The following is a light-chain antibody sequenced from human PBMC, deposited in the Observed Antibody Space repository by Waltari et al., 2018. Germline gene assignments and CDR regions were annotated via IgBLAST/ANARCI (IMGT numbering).Light chain of an antibody. J-gene: IGLJ3*02. Sequence: SALTQPASVSGSPGQSITISCTATSSVVGDFTFVSWYQQTPGKAPQLILYVVLHRPSGISNRFSGSKSGYTASLTISGLQAGDEAYYYCNSYTTTSTWVFGGGTKLTV. V-gene: IGLV2-14*03. CDR1: SSVVGDFTF. CDR2: VVL. CDR3: NSYTTTSTWV.